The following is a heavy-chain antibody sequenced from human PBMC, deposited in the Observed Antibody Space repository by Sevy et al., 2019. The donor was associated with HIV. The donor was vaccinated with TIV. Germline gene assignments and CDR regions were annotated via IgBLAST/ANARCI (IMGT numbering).Heavy chain of an antibody. CDR2: INWNSGRT. D-gene: IGHD6-13*01. J-gene: IGHJ2*01. Sequence: GGSLRLSCAASGFTFDDFAMHWVRQSPGKGLEWVLGINWNSGRTEYADSVKGRFTISRHNTKDSLYLQMHSLRHEDTAFYYCAKDRAASGPGWYFDLWGRGTLVTVSS. V-gene: IGHV3-9*01. CDR1: GFTFDDFA. CDR3: AKDRAASGPGWYFDL.